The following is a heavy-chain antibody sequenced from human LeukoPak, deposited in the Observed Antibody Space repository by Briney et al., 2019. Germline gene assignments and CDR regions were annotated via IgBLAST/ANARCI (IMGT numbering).Heavy chain of an antibody. Sequence: SETLSLTCAVSGGSISSSNWWSWVRQPPGKGLEWIGEIYHSGSTNYNPSLKSRVTISVDKSKNQFSLKLSSVTAADTAVYYCARGDFDWLLSSNWFDPRGQGTLVTVSS. V-gene: IGHV4-4*02. J-gene: IGHJ5*02. CDR3: ARGDFDWLLSSNWFDP. CDR1: GGSISSSNW. D-gene: IGHD3-9*01. CDR2: IYHSGST.